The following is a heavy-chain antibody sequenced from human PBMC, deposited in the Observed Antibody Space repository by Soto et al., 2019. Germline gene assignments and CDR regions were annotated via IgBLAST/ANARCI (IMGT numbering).Heavy chain of an antibody. V-gene: IGHV4-30-2*01. Sequence: SETLSLTCAVSGGSTSRGGYSWSWLRQPPGKGLEWIGYISHSGSTYYNPSLKSRVTISVDTSKNQFSLRLSSVTAADTAVYYCARGGLLPDYWCQGTLVTVSA. CDR1: GGSTSRGGYS. D-gene: IGHD6-19*01. CDR2: ISHSGST. CDR3: ARGGLLPDY. J-gene: IGHJ4*02.